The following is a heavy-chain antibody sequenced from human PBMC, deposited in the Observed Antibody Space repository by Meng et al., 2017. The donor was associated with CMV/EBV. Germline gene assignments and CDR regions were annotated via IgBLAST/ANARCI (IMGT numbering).Heavy chain of an antibody. V-gene: IGHV4-39*07. CDR1: GVSISSSSYY. CDR2: IYYSGST. D-gene: IGHD3-9*01. Sequence: ESLKISCTVSGVSISSSSYYWGWIRQPPGKGLEWIGSIYYSGSTYYNPSLKSRVTISVDTSKNQFSLKLSSVTAADTAVYYCARDPPYYDILTGYLPSYYFDYWGQGTLVTVSS. J-gene: IGHJ4*02. CDR3: ARDPPYYDILTGYLPSYYFDY.